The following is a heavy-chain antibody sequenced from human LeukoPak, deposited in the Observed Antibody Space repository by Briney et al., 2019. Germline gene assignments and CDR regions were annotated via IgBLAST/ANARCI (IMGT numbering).Heavy chain of an antibody. CDR3: ARLTHSYYSATSRYYPYYDLVF. D-gene: IGHD3-22*01. CDR2: ISYSGNT. Sequence: PSETLSLTRTVSVGSISSSDYYWGCIRESPGKGLEWIGRISYSGNTYYNPSLKSRVTISVDTSKNHFSLRLSSVTAADTAVYYCARLTHSYYSATSRYYPYYDLVFWGKGTRVTVSS. CDR1: VGSISSSDYY. J-gene: IGHJ6*03. V-gene: IGHV4-39*02.